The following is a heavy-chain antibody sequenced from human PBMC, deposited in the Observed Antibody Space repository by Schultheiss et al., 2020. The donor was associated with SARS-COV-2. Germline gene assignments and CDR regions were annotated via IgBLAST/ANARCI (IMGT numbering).Heavy chain of an antibody. D-gene: IGHD6-13*01. CDR2: ISYDGSNK. V-gene: IGHV3-30*03. J-gene: IGHJ6*02. Sequence: GGSLRLSCAASGFTFSSYGMHWVRQAPGKGLEWVAVISYDGSNKYYADSVKGRFTISGDNSKNTLYLQMNSLRAEDTAVYYCARGRYSSSWPSSLWSGKTNYYYYGMDVWGQGTTVTVSS. CDR3: ARGRYSSSWPSSLWSGKTNYYYYGMDV. CDR1: GFTFSSYG.